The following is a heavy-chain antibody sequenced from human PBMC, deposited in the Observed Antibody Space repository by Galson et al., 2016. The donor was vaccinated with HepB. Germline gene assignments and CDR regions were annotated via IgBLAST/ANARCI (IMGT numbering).Heavy chain of an antibody. V-gene: IGHV1-2*02. D-gene: IGHD3-22*01. Sequence: SVKVSCKASAYTFTAYYIHWVRQAPGQGLEWMGWINPNSGGTDFAQKFQGRVTMTRDTSISTAYMELSRLESDDTAVYYCARGHYYDGRGYYYLLDYWGQGTLVTVSS. CDR3: ARGHYYDGRGYYYLLDY. CDR1: AYTFTAYY. J-gene: IGHJ4*02. CDR2: INPNSGGT.